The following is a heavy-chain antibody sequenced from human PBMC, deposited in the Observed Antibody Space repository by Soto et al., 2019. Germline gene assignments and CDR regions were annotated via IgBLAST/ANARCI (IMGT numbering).Heavy chain of an antibody. D-gene: IGHD3-3*01. J-gene: IGHJ4*02. CDR1: GFTFSSYA. CDR2: ISGSGGST. CDR3: ATDEEILVTIFGVVIDFNGAGDY. Sequence: SLRLSCAASGFTFSSYAMSWVRQAPGKGLEWVSAISGSGGSTYYADSVKGRFTISRDNSKNTLYLQMNSLKAEDTAVYYCATDEEILVTIFGVVIDFNGAGDYWGQGTLVTV. V-gene: IGHV3-23*01.